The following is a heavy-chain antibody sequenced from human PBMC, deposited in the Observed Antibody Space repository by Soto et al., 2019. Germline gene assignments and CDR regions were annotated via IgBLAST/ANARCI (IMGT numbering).Heavy chain of an antibody. CDR3: ARRYSTGSQSPLDY. D-gene: IGHD6-19*01. Sequence: GESLKISCKISGYRFSSYWISWVRQMPGKGLDWMGKIDPTDSYTNYSPSFQGHVTISADKSISTAYLQWSSLKASDTAIYYCARRYSTGSQSPLDYWGQGTLVTVSS. CDR2: IDPTDSYT. CDR1: GYRFSSYW. J-gene: IGHJ4*02. V-gene: IGHV5-10-1*01.